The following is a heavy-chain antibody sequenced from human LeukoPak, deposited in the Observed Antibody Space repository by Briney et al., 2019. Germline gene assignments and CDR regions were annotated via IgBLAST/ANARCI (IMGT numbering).Heavy chain of an antibody. CDR2: IYYSGST. CDR3: ARGGYSYGYDDDFDY. J-gene: IGHJ4*02. V-gene: IGHV4-59*01. CDR1: GGSFSSYY. Sequence: PSETLSLTCAVYGGSFSSYYWSWIRQPPGKGLEWIGYIYYSGSTNYNPSLKSRVTISVDTAKNQFSLKLSSVTAADTAVYYCARGGYSYGYDDDFDYWGQGTLVTVSS. D-gene: IGHD5-18*01.